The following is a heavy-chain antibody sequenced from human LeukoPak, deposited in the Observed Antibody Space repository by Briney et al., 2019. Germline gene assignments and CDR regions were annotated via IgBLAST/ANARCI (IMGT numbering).Heavy chain of an antibody. CDR1: GFTFSSYA. CDR3: AKVDFGGNYYFEY. V-gene: IGHV3-NL1*01. CDR2: IYSGASI. Sequence: GGSLRLSCAASGFTFSSYAMHWVRQAPGKGLEWVSVIYSGASINYADSVKGRFTISRDSSKNTLYLQMNSLRAEDTAVYYCAKVDFGGNYYFEYWGQGTLVTVSS. D-gene: IGHD4-23*01. J-gene: IGHJ4*02.